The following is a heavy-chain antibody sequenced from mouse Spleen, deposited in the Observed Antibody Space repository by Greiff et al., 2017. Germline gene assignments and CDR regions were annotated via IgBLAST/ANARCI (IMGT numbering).Heavy chain of an antibody. V-gene: IGHV14-4*01. CDR2: IDPENGDT. Sequence: VQLQQSGAELVRPGASVKLSCTASGFNIKDDYMHWVKQRPEQGLEWIGWIDPENGDTEYASKFQGKATITADTSSNTAYLQLSSLTSEDTAVYYCTTRWDGFDYWGQGTTLTVSS. D-gene: IGHD4-1*01. J-gene: IGHJ2*01. CDR3: TTRWDGFDY. CDR1: GFNIKDDY.